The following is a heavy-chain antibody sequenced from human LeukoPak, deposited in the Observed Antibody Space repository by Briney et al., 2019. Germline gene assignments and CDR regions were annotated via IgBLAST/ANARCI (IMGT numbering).Heavy chain of an antibody. CDR1: GFTFGTYA. Sequence: GGPLRLSCAVSGFTFGTYAMSWVRQAPGKGLQWVSTISGTGSSTHYADSVKGRFTISRDNSKNTLYLQMNSLRADDTAIFYCARIGAQGRNFDFWGQGTLVTVSS. CDR3: ARIGAQGRNFDF. D-gene: IGHD3-16*01. CDR2: ISGTGSST. V-gene: IGHV3-23*01. J-gene: IGHJ4*02.